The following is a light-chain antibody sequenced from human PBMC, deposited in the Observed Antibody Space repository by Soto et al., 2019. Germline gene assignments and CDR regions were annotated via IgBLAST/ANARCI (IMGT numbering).Light chain of an antibody. V-gene: IGLV2-14*01. J-gene: IGLJ1*01. CDR2: EVS. Sequence: QSALTQPASVSGSPGQSITISCTGTSRDVGGYNYVSWHQQHPGKAPKVIITEVSNRPSGVSNRFSGSKSGNTASLTISGLQAEDEADYYCSSYTTSSTLDVFGTGTKVTVL. CDR1: SRDVGGYNY. CDR3: SSYTTSSTLDV.